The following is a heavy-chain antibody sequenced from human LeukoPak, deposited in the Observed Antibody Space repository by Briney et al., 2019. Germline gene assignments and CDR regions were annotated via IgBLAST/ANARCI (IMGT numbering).Heavy chain of an antibody. J-gene: IGHJ6*02. CDR1: GFTFSSYA. CDR3: AKDRYGGDYYYYGMDV. D-gene: IGHD3-16*01. Sequence: PGGSLRLSCAASGFTFSSYAMSWVRQAPGKGLEWVSAISGSGGSTYYADSVKGRFIISRDNSKNTLYLQMNSLRAEDTAVYYCAKDRYGGDYYYYGMDVWGQGTTVTVSS. V-gene: IGHV3-23*01. CDR2: ISGSGGST.